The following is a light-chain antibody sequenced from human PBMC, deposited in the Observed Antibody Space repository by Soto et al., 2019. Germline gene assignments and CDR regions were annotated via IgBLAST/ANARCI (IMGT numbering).Light chain of an antibody. V-gene: IGKV3-15*01. J-gene: IGKJ1*01. CDR2: GAS. CDR3: QQYFEWPPMT. Sequence: EIVRTQSPVTLSVSPGERATISCLASQNISRSLAWYQQKPGQAPRLLISGASTRAAGISDRFRGSGSGTEFTLTISSLRSEDSAIYYCQQYFEWPPMTFGQGTKVDIK. CDR1: QNISRS.